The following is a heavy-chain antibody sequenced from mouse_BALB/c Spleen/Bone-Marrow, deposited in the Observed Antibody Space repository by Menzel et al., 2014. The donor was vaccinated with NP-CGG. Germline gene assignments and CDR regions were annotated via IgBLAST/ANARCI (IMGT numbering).Heavy chain of an antibody. CDR2: IYPGDGGT. CDR3: ARGHIYFSQREFCYF. Sequence: QVQLQQSGAELLRHGSSVMISCKASGYVCSTYWMHWVKQRTGQGLEWIGQIYPGDGGTNYNGQFKTKATLTADQSSSTAYMKLSSLTSEDSALYFGARGHIYFSQREFCYFWGQGTPLTGSS. J-gene: IGHJ2*01. D-gene: IGHD1-1*01. V-gene: IGHV1-80*01. CDR1: GYVCSTYW.